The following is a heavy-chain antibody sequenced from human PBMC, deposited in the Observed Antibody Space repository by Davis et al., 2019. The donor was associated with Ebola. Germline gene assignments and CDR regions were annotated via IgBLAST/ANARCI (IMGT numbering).Heavy chain of an antibody. Sequence: PGGSLRLSCAASGFTFSGSAMHWVRQASGKGLEWVGRIRSKAKSYATAYAASVKDRFTISRDDSKNTAYLQMNSLKTEDTAVYYCARPYTIFAMGWGQGTLVTVSS. CDR1: GFTFSGSA. CDR2: IRSKAKSYAT. D-gene: IGHD3-3*01. J-gene: IGHJ4*02. V-gene: IGHV3-73*01. CDR3: ARPYTIFAMG.